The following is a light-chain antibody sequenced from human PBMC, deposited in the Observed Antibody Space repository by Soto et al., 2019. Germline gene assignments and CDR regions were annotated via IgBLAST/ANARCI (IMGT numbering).Light chain of an antibody. CDR3: QQYNGSPYT. J-gene: IGKJ2*01. CDR1: QTISAW. Sequence: DIQMTQSPSTLSASVGDRVTITCRASQTISAWLAWYQQKPGKAPQLLIYDASRLESGVPSRFSGSGSGTEFTLTISSLQPEDFASYYCQQYNGSPYTLGQGTKLEIK. V-gene: IGKV1-5*01. CDR2: DAS.